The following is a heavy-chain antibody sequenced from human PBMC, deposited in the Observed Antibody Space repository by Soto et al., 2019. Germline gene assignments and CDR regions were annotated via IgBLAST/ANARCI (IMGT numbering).Heavy chain of an antibody. D-gene: IGHD3-9*01. CDR3: AKTAPPYDSQGYFPFDI. CDR2: ISWNSGSI. Sequence: EVQLVESGGDLVQPGRSLRLSCVTSGFTFDDFAMHWVRQAPGKGLEWVSGISWNSGSIGYADPVKGRFNISRDNAKNSLYLEMNSLRTEDTALYYCAKTAPPYDSQGYFPFDIWGQGTMVSVSS. J-gene: IGHJ3*02. CDR1: GFTFDDFA. V-gene: IGHV3-9*01.